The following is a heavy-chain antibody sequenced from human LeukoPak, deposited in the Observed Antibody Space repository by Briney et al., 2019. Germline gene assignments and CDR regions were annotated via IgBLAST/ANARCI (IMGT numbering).Heavy chain of an antibody. V-gene: IGHV1-2*02. CDR2: INPNSGGT. J-gene: IGHJ5*02. CDR1: GYTFTGYY. D-gene: IGHD2-2*01. Sequence: GASVKVSCKASGYTFTGYYMHWVRQAPGQGLEWMGWINPNSGGTNYAQKFQGRVTMTRDTSISTAYMELSRLRSDATAVYYCAREGTYCSSTSCYPNWFDPWGQGTLVTVSS. CDR3: AREGTYCSSTSCYPNWFDP.